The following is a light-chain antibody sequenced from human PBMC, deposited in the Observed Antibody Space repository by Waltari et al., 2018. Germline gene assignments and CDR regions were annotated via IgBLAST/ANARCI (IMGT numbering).Light chain of an antibody. CDR1: SGSITSHY. V-gene: IGLV6-57*03. CDR3: QSYESSDVV. Sequence: NFMLTQPHSVSESPGKTVTISCTRSSGSITSHYVQWYQQRPGSAPTTVIYEDNQRPSGVPDRFSGSLDRSSNSASLTISGLTTEDEAAYYCQSYESSDVVFGGGTILTVL. CDR2: EDN. J-gene: IGLJ2*01.